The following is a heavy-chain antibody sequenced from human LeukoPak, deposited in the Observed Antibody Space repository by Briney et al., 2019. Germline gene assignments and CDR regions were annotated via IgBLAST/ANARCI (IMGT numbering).Heavy chain of an antibody. CDR3: ARDAGLLWLGESDKGPDAFDI. D-gene: IGHD3-10*01. CDR1: GYTFTSYG. Sequence: ASVKVSCKASGYTFTSYGISWVRQAPGQGLEWMGWISAYNGNTNYAQKLQGRVTMTTDTSTSTAYMELRSLRSDDTAVYYCARDAGLLWLGESDKGPDAFDIWGQGTMVTVSS. V-gene: IGHV1-18*01. J-gene: IGHJ3*02. CDR2: ISAYNGNT.